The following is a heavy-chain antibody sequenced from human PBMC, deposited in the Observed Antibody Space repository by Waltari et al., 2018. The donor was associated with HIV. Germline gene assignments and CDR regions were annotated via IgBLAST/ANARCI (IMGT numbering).Heavy chain of an antibody. Sequence: QVQLVQSGAEVKKSGSSVKVSCKASGGTFSRYGISWVRRALGPGLEWMGGIIPIFGSANYAQNFQGRVTVTADEFTSAAYMELSSLRSGDTAVYYCARTTGGGPRVTATPLGFWGQGTLVTVSS. CDR3: ARTTGGGPRVTATPLGF. J-gene: IGHJ4*02. D-gene: IGHD2-21*02. CDR2: IIPIFGSA. CDR1: GGTFSRYG. V-gene: IGHV1-69*01.